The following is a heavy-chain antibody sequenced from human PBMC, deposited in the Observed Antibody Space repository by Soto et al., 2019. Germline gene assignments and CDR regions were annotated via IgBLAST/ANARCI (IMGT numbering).Heavy chain of an antibody. J-gene: IGHJ4*02. Sequence: QVQLVQSGAEVKKPGASVKVSCKASAYTFTSYGISWVRQAPGQGLEWMGWISAYNGNTNYAQKLQGRVTMTTDTSTSTAYMELRSLRSDDTAVYYCARGITIFGVVINPYYFDYWGQGTLVTVSS. CDR2: ISAYNGNT. CDR1: AYTFTSYG. CDR3: ARGITIFGVVINPYYFDY. D-gene: IGHD3-3*01. V-gene: IGHV1-18*01.